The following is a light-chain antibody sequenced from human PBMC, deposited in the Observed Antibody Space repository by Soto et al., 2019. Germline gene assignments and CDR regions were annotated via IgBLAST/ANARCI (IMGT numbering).Light chain of an antibody. CDR3: QQCNNYIT. J-gene: IGKJ5*01. V-gene: IGKV3-20*01. Sequence: DIVMTQSPLSLPVTPGEPATLSCRASQSVSNNYLAWYQQKPGQAPRLLIYGASNRATGIPDRFSGSGSGTDFTLTISGLQPEDFATYYCQQCNNYITFGQGTRLEIK. CDR1: QSVSNNY. CDR2: GAS.